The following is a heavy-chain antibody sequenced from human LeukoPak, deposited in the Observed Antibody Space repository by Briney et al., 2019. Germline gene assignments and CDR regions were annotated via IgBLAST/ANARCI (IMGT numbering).Heavy chain of an antibody. J-gene: IGHJ4*02. CDR1: GGSISSSSYY. D-gene: IGHD5-18*01. CDR3: AGGHSGYSYGLDY. V-gene: IGHV4-61*05. CDR2: IYYSGST. Sequence: SETLSLTCTVSGGSISSSSYYWGWIRQPPGEGLEWIGYIYYSGSTNYNPSLKSRVTISVDTSKNQFSLKLSSVTTADTAVYYCAGGHSGYSYGLDYWGQGTLVTVSS.